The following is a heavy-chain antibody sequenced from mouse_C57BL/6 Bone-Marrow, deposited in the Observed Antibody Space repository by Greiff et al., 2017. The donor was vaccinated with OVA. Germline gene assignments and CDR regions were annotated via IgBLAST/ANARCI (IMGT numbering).Heavy chain of an antibody. Sequence: EVQLQQSGAELVRPGASVKLSCTASGFNIKDYYMHWVKQRPEQGLEWIGRLDPEDGDTEYAPKFQGKATMTADTSSNTAYLQLSSLTSEDTAVYYCTTGWLGYYFDYWGQGTTLTGSS. CDR2: LDPEDGDT. J-gene: IGHJ2*01. V-gene: IGHV14-1*01. CDR1: GFNIKDYY. D-gene: IGHD1-1*02. CDR3: TTGWLGYYFDY.